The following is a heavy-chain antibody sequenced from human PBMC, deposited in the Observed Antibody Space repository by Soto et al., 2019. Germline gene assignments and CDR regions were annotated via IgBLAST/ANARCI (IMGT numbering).Heavy chain of an antibody. Sequence: PSQTLSLTCAISGDSVSSNSAAWNWIRQSPSRGLEWLGRTYYRSKWYNDYAVSVKSRITINPDTSKNQFSLQLNSVTPEDTAVYYCARVVYYYDCRGYYSNYYYVMDVGAKGTTV. CDR1: GDSVSSNSAA. D-gene: IGHD3-22*01. CDR3: ARVVYYYDCRGYYSNYYYVMDV. CDR2: TYYRSKWYN. V-gene: IGHV6-1*01. J-gene: IGHJ6*04.